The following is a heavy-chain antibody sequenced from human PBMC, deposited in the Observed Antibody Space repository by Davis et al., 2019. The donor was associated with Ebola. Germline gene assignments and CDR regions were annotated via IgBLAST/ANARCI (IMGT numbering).Heavy chain of an antibody. V-gene: IGHV3-66*04. CDR2: IYSAGST. CDR3: ARRGYSYELDY. D-gene: IGHD5-18*01. Sequence: GESLKISCAAFGFNVRSDYIIWVRQPPGKGLEWVSAIYSAGSTFYADSVQDRFTISRDTSKNTLYLQMGSLRAEDMAVYYCARRGYSYELDYWGQGTLVTVSS. J-gene: IGHJ4*02. CDR1: GFNVRSDY.